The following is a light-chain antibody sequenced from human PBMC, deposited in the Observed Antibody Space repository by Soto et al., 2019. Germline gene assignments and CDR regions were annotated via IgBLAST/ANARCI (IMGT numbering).Light chain of an antibody. Sequence: EIVLTQSPGTLSLSPGERATLSCRASQSFSSSYLAWYQQKPGQAPRLLIYGASSRATGIPDRFSGSGSGTDFTLTISRLEPDDVAVYYCQQYDTSPPMYTFGQGTKVDIK. CDR3: QQYDTSPPMYT. CDR2: GAS. CDR1: QSFSSSY. V-gene: IGKV3-20*01. J-gene: IGKJ2*01.